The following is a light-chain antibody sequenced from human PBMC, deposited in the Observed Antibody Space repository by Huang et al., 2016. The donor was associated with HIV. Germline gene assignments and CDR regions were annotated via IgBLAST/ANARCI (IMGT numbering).Light chain of an antibody. CDR2: EVS. J-gene: IGKJ1*01. Sequence: DIVIIQIPLPLSVTSGQPASISCNSSQILLHIDGMIYLYWYLQKPGQSPHPLIYEVSSGFSGVPDRFSGSGSGTDFTLKISRVEAEDVGVYYCMQGKHFPRTFGQGTKVEIK. CDR1: QILLHIDGMIY. CDR3: MQGKHFPRT. V-gene: IGKV2-29*02.